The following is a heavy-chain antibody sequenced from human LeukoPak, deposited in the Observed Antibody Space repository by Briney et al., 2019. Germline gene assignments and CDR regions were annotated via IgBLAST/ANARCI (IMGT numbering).Heavy chain of an antibody. CDR1: GGSFSGYY. CDR2: INHSGSA. CDR3: ARSYCSSTSCYTGWFDP. Sequence: SETLSLTCAVYGGSFSGYYWSWIRQPPGKELEWIGEINHSGSANYNPSLKSRVTISVDTSKNQFSLKLSSVTAADTAVYYCARSYCSSTSCYTGWFDPWGQGTLVTVSS. J-gene: IGHJ5*02. D-gene: IGHD2-2*02. V-gene: IGHV4-34*01.